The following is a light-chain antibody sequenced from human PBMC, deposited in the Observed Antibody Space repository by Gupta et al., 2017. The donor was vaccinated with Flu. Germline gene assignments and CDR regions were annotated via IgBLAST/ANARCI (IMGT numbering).Light chain of an antibody. CDR3: LQARPPFT. J-gene: IGKJ5*01. Sequence: PVIAGEPASISCRSSQSLLHSNGHYYLYWYLQQPGQSPQLLIYLGFNRACVVPDLFSGSGSATFFTLNISRVEAEYVGFYYYLQARPPFTFGQGTQLEIK. V-gene: IGKV2-28*01. CDR1: QSLLHSNGHYY. CDR2: LGF.